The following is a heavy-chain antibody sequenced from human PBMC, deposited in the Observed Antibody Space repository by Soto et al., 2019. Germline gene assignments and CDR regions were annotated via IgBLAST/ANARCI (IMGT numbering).Heavy chain of an antibody. Sequence: GGSLRLSCTPSGFTFGDYSMSWFRQAPGKGLEWVGFIRSKAYGGTTEYAASVKGRFTISRDDSKSIAYLKMNSLKTEATAVYYCTRKGTAMVTSDYWGQGTLVTVSS. CDR3: TRKGTAMVTSDY. CDR2: IRSKAYGGTT. D-gene: IGHD5-18*01. V-gene: IGHV3-49*03. J-gene: IGHJ4*02. CDR1: GFTFGDYS.